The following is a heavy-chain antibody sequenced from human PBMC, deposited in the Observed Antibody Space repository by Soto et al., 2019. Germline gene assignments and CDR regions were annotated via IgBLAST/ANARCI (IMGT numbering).Heavy chain of an antibody. Sequence: GGSLRLSCAASGFTFSRYNMNWVRQAPGKGLEWISFISNGGTIGYADAVKGRFTISRDNAKNSLYLQMNSLRAEDTALYYCAKVRGTYCTSTSCYFDYWGQGTLVTVSS. CDR1: GFTFSRYN. J-gene: IGHJ4*02. V-gene: IGHV3-48*04. D-gene: IGHD2-2*01. CDR3: AKVRGTYCTSTSCYFDY. CDR2: ISNGGTI.